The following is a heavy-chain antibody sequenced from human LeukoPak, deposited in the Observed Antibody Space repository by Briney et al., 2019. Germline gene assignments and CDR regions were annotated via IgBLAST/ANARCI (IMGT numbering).Heavy chain of an antibody. J-gene: IGHJ4*02. V-gene: IGHV3-30*02. CDR1: GFTFSSYG. D-gene: IGHD6-19*01. CDR2: IRYDGDNK. CDR3: AKDRSSGWFPLIDY. Sequence: GGSLRLSCAASGFTFSSYGMHWVRQAPGKGLEWVAFIRYDGDNKYYADSVKGRFTISRDNSKNTLYLQMSSLRAEDTAVYYCAKDRSSGWFPLIDYWGQGTLVTVSS.